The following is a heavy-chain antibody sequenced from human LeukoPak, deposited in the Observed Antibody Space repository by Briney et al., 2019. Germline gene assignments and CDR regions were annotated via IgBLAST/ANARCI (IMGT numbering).Heavy chain of an antibody. CDR1: GGSISSYY. Sequence: PSETLSLTCTVSGGSISSYYWSWIRQPPGKGLEWIGYIYYSGSTNYNPSLKSRVTISVDTSKNQFSLKPSSVTAADTAVYYCARFAPGQWLVDYWGQGTLVTVSS. CDR2: IYYSGST. J-gene: IGHJ4*02. CDR3: ARFAPGQWLVDY. D-gene: IGHD6-19*01. V-gene: IGHV4-59*01.